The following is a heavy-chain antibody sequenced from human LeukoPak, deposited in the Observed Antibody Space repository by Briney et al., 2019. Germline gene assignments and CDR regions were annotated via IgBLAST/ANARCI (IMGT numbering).Heavy chain of an antibody. J-gene: IGHJ5*02. CDR2: IYGGGTT. Sequence: GGSLRLSCAASGFTVSRSYINWVRQAPGKGLEWVSLIYGGGTTYYADSVKGRFTISRDNSKNTIYLQMNSLKAEDTAVYYCARDLGQNWFDPWGQGTLVTLSS. V-gene: IGHV3-53*01. CDR3: ARDLGQNWFDP. CDR1: GFTVSRSY.